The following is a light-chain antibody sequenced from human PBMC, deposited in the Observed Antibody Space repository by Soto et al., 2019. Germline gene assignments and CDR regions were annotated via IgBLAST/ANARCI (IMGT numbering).Light chain of an antibody. CDR2: DAS. J-gene: IGKJ5*01. CDR3: QQRSNWPSIT. Sequence: EIVLTQSPATLSLSPGERATLSCRASQSVSRYLAWYQQKPGQAPRLLIYDASNRATGIPARFSGSGSGTDFTLTISSLEPEHFAVYYCQQRSNWPSITFGQGTRLEIK. CDR1: QSVSRY. V-gene: IGKV3-11*01.